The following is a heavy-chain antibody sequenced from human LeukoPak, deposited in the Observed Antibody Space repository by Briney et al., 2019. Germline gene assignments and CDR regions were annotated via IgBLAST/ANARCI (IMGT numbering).Heavy chain of an antibody. J-gene: IGHJ3*02. CDR2: IYYSGST. Sequence: SETLSPTCAVYGGSFSGYYWSWIRQPPGKGLEWIGFIYYSGSTNYNPSLKSRVAISVDRSKNQFSLKLSSVTAADTAVYYCARDRVGGATAAFDIWGQGTMVTASS. CDR1: GGSFSGYY. D-gene: IGHD1-26*01. CDR3: ARDRVGGATAAFDI. V-gene: IGHV4-59*13.